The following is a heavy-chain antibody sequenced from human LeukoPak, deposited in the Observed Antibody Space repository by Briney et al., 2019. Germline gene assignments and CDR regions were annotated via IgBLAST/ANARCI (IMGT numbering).Heavy chain of an antibody. CDR2: IYYSGSS. D-gene: IGHD7-27*01. Sequence: SETLSLTCSVSGGSISSSSSYWGWIRQPPGKGLEWIGSIYYSGSSFDNPALKSRVTISVDTSKNQFSLKLSSVTAADTAVYYCASRKLGNDYWGQGILVTVTS. CDR3: ASRKLGNDY. J-gene: IGHJ4*02. V-gene: IGHV4-39*01. CDR1: GGSISSSSSY.